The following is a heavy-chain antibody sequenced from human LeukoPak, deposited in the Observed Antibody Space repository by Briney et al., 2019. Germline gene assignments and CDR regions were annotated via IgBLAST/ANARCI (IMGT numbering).Heavy chain of an antibody. V-gene: IGHV4-59*01. CDR3: ARARNYYDSSGFYYEGDAFDI. D-gene: IGHD3-22*01. Sequence: SETLSLTCTVSGGSISSYHWTWIRKPPGKVLECIGYIYSSGSTNYNPSLKSRVTISVDTSKNQFSLKLSSVTAADTAVYYCARARNYYDSSGFYYEGDAFDIWGQGTMVTVSS. CDR2: IYSSGST. CDR1: GGSISSYH. J-gene: IGHJ3*02.